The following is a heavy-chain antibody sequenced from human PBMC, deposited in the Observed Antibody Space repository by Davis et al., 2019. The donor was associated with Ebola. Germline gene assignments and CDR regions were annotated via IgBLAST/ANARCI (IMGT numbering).Heavy chain of an antibody. Sequence: PGGSLRLSCAASGFTFSSYGMHWVRQAPGKGLEWVAVIWYDGSNKYYADSVKGRFTISRDNSKNTLYLQMNSLRAEDTAVYYCVKDWSGWYFDLWGRGTLVTVSS. CDR2: IWYDGSNK. J-gene: IGHJ2*01. CDR3: VKDWSGWYFDL. V-gene: IGHV3-30*02. CDR1: GFTFSSYG.